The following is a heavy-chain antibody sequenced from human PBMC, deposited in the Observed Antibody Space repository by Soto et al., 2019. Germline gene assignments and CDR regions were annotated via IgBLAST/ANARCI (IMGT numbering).Heavy chain of an antibody. CDR2: INHSGST. J-gene: IGHJ5*02. CDR1: GGSFSGYY. CDR3: ARGNYDFWSGYYTELNWFDP. D-gene: IGHD3-3*01. V-gene: IGHV4-34*01. Sequence: SETLSLTCAVYGGSFSGYYWSWIRQPPGKGLEWIGEINHSGSTNYNPSLKSRVTISVDTSKNQFSLKLSSVTAADTAVYYCARGNYDFWSGYYTELNWFDPWGQGTLVTVSS.